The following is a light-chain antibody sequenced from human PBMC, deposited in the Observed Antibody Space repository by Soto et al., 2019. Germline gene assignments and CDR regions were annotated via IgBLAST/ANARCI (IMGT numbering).Light chain of an antibody. Sequence: QSVLTQPPSASGTPGRRVTMSCSGGSSNIGSNTVSWYQHLPGTAPQLLIYSDTQRASGVADRFSGSKSGTSASLAISGLQSDDEADYYCAAWDDRLNGALFGTGTKVTVL. J-gene: IGLJ1*01. V-gene: IGLV1-44*01. CDR3: AAWDDRLNGAL. CDR2: SDT. CDR1: SSNIGSNT.